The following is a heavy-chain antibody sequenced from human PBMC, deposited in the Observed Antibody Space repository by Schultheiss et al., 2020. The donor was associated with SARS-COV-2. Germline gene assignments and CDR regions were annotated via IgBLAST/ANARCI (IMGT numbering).Heavy chain of an antibody. Sequence: SETLSLTCTVSGGSVSSGSYYWSWIRQPPGKGLEWIGYIYYSGSSNYNPSLKSRVTISVDTSKNQFSLKLSSVTAADTAVYYCAIDSPYYDFWSGYLDYWGQGTLVTVSS. J-gene: IGHJ4*02. V-gene: IGHV4-61*01. CDR2: IYYSGSS. CDR1: GGSVSSGSYY. CDR3: AIDSPYYDFWSGYLDY. D-gene: IGHD3-3*01.